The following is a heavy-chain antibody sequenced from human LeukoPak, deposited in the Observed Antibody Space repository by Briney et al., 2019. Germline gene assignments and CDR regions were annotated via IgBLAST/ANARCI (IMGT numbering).Heavy chain of an antibody. V-gene: IGHV4-38-2*02. D-gene: IGHD3-22*01. Sequence: SETLSLTCTVSGYSISSGYYWSWIRQPAGKGLEWIGRISSSGSTNYNPSLRSRVTISVDTSKNQFSLKLSSVTAADTAVYFCARGPYSYDSSGAFDIWGQGTMVTVSS. CDR2: ISSSGST. J-gene: IGHJ3*02. CDR3: ARGPYSYDSSGAFDI. CDR1: GYSISSGYY.